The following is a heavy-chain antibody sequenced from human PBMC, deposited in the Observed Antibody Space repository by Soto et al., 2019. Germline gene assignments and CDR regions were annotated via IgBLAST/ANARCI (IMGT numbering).Heavy chain of an antibody. V-gene: IGHV4-30-4*01. CDR1: GGSISTVDYW. J-gene: IGHJ4*02. CDR3: ARGPSGDKVDS. CDR2: IYDGGRT. Sequence: QVQLQESGPGLVKPSQTLSLTCTVSGGSISTVDYWWSWIRQSPDMGLEWIGHIYDGGRTYNNPSLQSRVTMSVDTSKSQLSPTLSSVSAAYTAVYYCARGPSGDKVDSWGQGTLVTVSS. D-gene: IGHD7-27*01.